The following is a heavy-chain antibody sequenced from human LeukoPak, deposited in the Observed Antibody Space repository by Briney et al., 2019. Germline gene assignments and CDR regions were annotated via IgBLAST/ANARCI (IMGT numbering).Heavy chain of an antibody. CDR3: ATDQQQLEKPPAY. J-gene: IGHJ4*02. Sequence: ASVKVSCKASGYTFTSYGISWVRQAPGQGLEWMGWISAYNGNTNYAQKFQGRVTMTEDTSTDTAYMELSSLRSEDTAVYYCATDQQQLEKPPAYWGQGTLVTVSS. CDR2: ISAYNGNT. CDR1: GYTFTSYG. V-gene: IGHV1-18*01. D-gene: IGHD6-13*01.